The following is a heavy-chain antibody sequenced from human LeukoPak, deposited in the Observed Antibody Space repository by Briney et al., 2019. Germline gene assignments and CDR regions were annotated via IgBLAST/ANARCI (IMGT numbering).Heavy chain of an antibody. D-gene: IGHD6-13*01. CDR1: GFTFSDYY. V-gene: IGHV3-11*04. J-gene: IGHJ4*02. CDR3: ARDGSSSWYYFDY. CDR2: ISRSGSTT. Sequence: PGGSLRLSCAASGFTFSDYYMSWIRQAPGKGLEWVSYISRSGSTTYYADSVKGRFTISRDNAKNSLYLQINSLRAEDTAVYYCARDGSSSWYYFDYWGQGTLVTVSS.